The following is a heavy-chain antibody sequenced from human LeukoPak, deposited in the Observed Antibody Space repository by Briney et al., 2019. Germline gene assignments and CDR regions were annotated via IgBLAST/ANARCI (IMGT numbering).Heavy chain of an antibody. CDR3: VRDRELNY. CDR1: GGSISIYY. D-gene: IGHD3-10*01. V-gene: IGHV4-59*01. J-gene: IGHJ4*02. CDR2: TYNSGST. Sequence: SETLSLTCTVSGGSISIYYWSWIRQPPGKGLEWLGYTYNSGSTLYDPSLKSRVTISVDTSRNEFSLRLTSVTAADAAVYYCVRDRELNYWGQGTLVTVSS.